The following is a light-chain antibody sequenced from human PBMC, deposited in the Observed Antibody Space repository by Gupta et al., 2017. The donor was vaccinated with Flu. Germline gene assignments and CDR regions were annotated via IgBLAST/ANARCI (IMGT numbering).Light chain of an antibody. V-gene: IGKV3-15*01. J-gene: IGKJ2*01. Sequence: EIVMTQSPATLSVSPGERATLSCRASQSVSSNLAWYQQKPGQAPRLLIYGASTRATGIPARFSGSGSGTEFTLIISRLQSEDFAVYYCQQYNNWPRGYTFGQGTKLEIK. CDR2: GAS. CDR1: QSVSSN. CDR3: QQYNNWPRGYT.